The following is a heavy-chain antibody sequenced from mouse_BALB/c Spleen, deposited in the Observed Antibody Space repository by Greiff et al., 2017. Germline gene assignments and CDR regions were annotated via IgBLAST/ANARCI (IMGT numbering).Heavy chain of an antibody. CDR1: GFTFSSYT. V-gene: IGHV5-12-2*01. CDR3: ARYGNYDAMDY. D-gene: IGHD2-10*02. CDR2: ISNGGGST. Sequence: EVQLVDSGGGLVQPGGSLKLSCAASGFTFSSYTMSWVRQTPEKRLEWVAYISNGGGSTYYPDTVKGRFTISRDNAKNTLYLQMSSLKSEDTAMYYCARYGNYDAMDYWGQGTSVTVSS. J-gene: IGHJ4*01.